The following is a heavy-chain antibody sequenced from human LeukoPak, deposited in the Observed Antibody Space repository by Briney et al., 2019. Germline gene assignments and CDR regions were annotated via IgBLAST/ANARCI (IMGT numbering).Heavy chain of an antibody. V-gene: IGHV3-74*01. CDR3: ARGERRGPLDY. CDR1: GFTFKSHW. Sequence: PGGSLRLSCAASGFTFKSHWMHWVRQSPGKGLVWVSRLSTDSTRENYAGSVKGRFAVSRDNAKNTLYLQLNSLRVDDTAVYYCARGERRGPLDYWGQGTLVTVSS. D-gene: IGHD1-1*01. CDR2: LSTDSTRE. J-gene: IGHJ4*02.